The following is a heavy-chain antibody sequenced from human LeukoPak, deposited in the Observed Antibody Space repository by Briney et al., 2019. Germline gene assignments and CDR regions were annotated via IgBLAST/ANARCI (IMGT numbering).Heavy chain of an antibody. Sequence: PSETLFLTCTVSGGSISSYYWSWIRQPPGKGLEWIGYIYYSGSTNYNPSLKSRVTISVDTSKNQFSLKLSSVTAADTAVYYCARLGATNDYGDYVPGGWFDPWGQGTLVTVSS. CDR3: ARLGATNDYGDYVPGGWFDP. CDR2: IYYSGST. J-gene: IGHJ5*02. D-gene: IGHD4-17*01. V-gene: IGHV4-59*08. CDR1: GGSISSYY.